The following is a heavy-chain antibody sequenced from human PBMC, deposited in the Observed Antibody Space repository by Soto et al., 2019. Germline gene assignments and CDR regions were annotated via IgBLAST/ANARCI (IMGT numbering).Heavy chain of an antibody. D-gene: IGHD4-17*01. CDR2: IYWDDDK. V-gene: IGHV2-5*02. J-gene: IGHJ5*02. CDR3: AHDGGTNWFDP. Sequence: QITLKESGPALVKPTQTLTLTCTFSGFSLSTSEVGVGWIRQPPGKALEWLALIYWDDDKRYSPSLKSRLTITKNTSKNKVVLTITNMDPADTATYYCAHDGGTNWFDPWGQGTLVTVSS. CDR1: GFSLSTSEVG.